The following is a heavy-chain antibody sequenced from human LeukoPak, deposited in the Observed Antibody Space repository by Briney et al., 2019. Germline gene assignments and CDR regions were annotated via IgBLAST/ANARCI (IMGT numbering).Heavy chain of an antibody. CDR3: ARDLWYCSGGSCLPA. CDR2: INHSGST. V-gene: IGHV4-38-2*02. CDR1: GYSISSGYY. J-gene: IGHJ1*01. D-gene: IGHD2-15*01. Sequence: ASETLSLTCTVSGYSISSGYYWSWIRQPPGKGLEWIGEINHSGSTYYNPSLKSRVTISVDTSKNQFSLKLSSVTAADTAVYYCARDLWYCSGGSCLPAWGQGTLVTVSS.